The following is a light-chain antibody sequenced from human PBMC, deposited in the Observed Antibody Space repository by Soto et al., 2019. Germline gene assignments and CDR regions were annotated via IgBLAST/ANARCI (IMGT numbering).Light chain of an antibody. J-gene: IGKJ1*01. Sequence: DIQMTQSPSTLSASVGDRVTITCRASQSISSWLAWYQQKPGKAPKLLIYKASSLESGVPSRFSGSGSGTEFTLTISSLQPDDFATCYCKRYNNYPWTLGQGTKVDIK. CDR2: KAS. CDR3: KRYNNYPWT. CDR1: QSISSW. V-gene: IGKV1-5*03.